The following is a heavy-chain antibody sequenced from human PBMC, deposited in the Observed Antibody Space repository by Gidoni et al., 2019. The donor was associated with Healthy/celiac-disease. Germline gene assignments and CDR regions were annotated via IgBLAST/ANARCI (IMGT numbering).Heavy chain of an antibody. CDR1: GDTFTSYY. CDR3: ARGGSSGSYYVLDAFDI. Sequence: QVQLVQSGAEVKKPGASVKVSCKASGDTFTSYYMHWVRQAPGQGLEWMGIINPSGGSTSYAQKFQGRVTMTRDTSTSTVYMELSSLRSEDTAVYYCARGGSSGSYYVLDAFDIWGQGTMVTVSS. D-gene: IGHD1-26*01. J-gene: IGHJ3*02. CDR2: INPSGGST. V-gene: IGHV1-46*03.